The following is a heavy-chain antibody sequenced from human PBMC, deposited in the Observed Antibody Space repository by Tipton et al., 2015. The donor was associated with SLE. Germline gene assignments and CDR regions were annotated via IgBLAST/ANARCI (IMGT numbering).Heavy chain of an antibody. CDR1: GGSFSGYY. CDR2: INHSGST. D-gene: IGHD3-3*01. CDR3: ARVRPPLSIFGVVKGTDHYYMDV. J-gene: IGHJ6*03. Sequence: TLSLTCVAYGGSFSGYYWSWIRQPPGKGLEWIGEINHSGSTNYNPSLKSRVTISVDTSKNQFSLKLSSVTAADTAVYYCARVRPPLSIFGVVKGTDHYYMDVWGKGTTVTVSS. V-gene: IGHV4-34*01.